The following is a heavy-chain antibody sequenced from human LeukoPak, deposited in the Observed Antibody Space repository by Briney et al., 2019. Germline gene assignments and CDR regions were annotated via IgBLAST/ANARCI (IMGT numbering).Heavy chain of an antibody. CDR3: ARDPCGGDCDTAFDY. D-gene: IGHD2-21*02. CDR2: IYYSGTT. Sequence: KPSETLSLTCTVSDDSIRRGFYYWGWIRQPPGKGLEWIASIYYSGTTFHNPSLKSRVTIELNTSKNQVSLKLTSVTAADTAVYYCARDPCGGDCDTAFDYWGQGTLVTVSS. V-gene: IGHV4-39*07. CDR1: DDSIRRGFYY. J-gene: IGHJ4*02.